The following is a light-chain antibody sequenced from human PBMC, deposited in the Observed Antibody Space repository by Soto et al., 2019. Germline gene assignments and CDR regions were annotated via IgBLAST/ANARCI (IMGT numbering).Light chain of an antibody. CDR1: QSVISS. CDR3: IQHNISIN. V-gene: IGKV3-15*01. CDR2: GAS. Sequence: EIVVTHSPATLSVSPWERATLSCSSSQSVISSLAWYQQKPGQAPRLLIYGASTRATGIPARFSGSGSGTEFTLTISSLQSEDFATYYCIQHNISINFGQGTRLEIK. J-gene: IGKJ5*01.